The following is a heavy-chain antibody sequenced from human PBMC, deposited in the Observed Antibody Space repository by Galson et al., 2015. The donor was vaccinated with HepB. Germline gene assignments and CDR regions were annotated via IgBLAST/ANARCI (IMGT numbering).Heavy chain of an antibody. CDR2: IRSKAYGGTT. D-gene: IGHD3-10*01. CDR3: ILRGFGGWFDP. V-gene: IGHV3-49*04. J-gene: IGHJ5*02. Sequence: SLRLSCAASGFTFGDYAMSWVRQAPGKGLEWVGFIRSKAYGGTTEYAASVKGRFTISRDDSKSIAYLQMNSLKTEDTAVYYCILRGFGGWFDPWGQGTLVTVSS. CDR1: GFTFGDYA.